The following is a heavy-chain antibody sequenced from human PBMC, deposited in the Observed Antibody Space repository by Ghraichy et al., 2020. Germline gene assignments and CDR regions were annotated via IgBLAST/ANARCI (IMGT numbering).Heavy chain of an antibody. CDR3: ARATRGWFDP. J-gene: IGHJ5*02. CDR2: VYVGDKT. D-gene: IGHD2-2*01. CDR1: GFTVSSYY. V-gene: IGHV3-53*01. Sequence: GESLNISCAASGFTVSSYYVTWVRQAPGKGLEWVSVVYVGDKTYYADSVRGRFTISRDTSKNTLYLQMDSLRAEDTAMYYCARATRGWFDPWGQGTLVTVSS.